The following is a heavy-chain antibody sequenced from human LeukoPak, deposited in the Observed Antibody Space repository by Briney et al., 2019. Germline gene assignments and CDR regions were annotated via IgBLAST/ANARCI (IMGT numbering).Heavy chain of an antibody. CDR2: IYSCDSDT. V-gene: IGHV5-51*01. D-gene: IGHD5-12*01. CDR3: ARLKPLRTPRGWFDP. CDR1: GYSFTSYW. J-gene: IGHJ5*02. Sequence: GESLKIFCKGSGYSFTSYWIGWVRHMPRKGLEWMGIIYSCDSDTRYSPSFQGQVTISADKSISTAYLQWSRLKGSDTAMYYCARLKPLRTPRGWFDPWGQGTLVTVPS.